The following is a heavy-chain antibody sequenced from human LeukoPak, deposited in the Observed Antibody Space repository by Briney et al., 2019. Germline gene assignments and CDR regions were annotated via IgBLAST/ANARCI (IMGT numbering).Heavy chain of an antibody. Sequence: GRSLRLSCAASGFTFSSYGMHWVRQAPGKGLEWVAVISYDGPNKYYADSVKGRFTISRDDSESTLYLQMNSLRAEDTAVYYCAKEKLPSGYSFLTDYWGQGTLVTVSS. CDR3: AKEKLPSGYSFLTDY. J-gene: IGHJ4*02. D-gene: IGHD5-18*01. CDR2: ISYDGPNK. V-gene: IGHV3-30*18. CDR1: GFTFSSYG.